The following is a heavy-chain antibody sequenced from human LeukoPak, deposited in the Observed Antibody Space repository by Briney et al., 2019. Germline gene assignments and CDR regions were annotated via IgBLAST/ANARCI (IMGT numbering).Heavy chain of an antibody. D-gene: IGHD6-6*01. CDR2: INHSGTS. Sequence: KTSETLSLTCGVYGGSFSDYYWSWIRQPPGKGLEWIGEINHSGTSNYNPSLKSRVTISIDTSKNQFSLKLTSVTAADTAVYYCARAGFALAPHRGTPFDSWGQGTLVTVSS. CDR1: GGSFSDYY. CDR3: ARAGFALAPHRGTPFDS. V-gene: IGHV4-34*01. J-gene: IGHJ4*02.